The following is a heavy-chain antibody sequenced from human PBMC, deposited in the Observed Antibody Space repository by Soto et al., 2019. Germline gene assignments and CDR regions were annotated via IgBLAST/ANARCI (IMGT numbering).Heavy chain of an antibody. J-gene: IGHJ4*02. CDR1: GGSIRGYF. Sequence: QVQLLESGPGLVKPSETLSLSCTVSGGSIRGYFWSWIRQSPGKGLEWIGHIHYSGTANYNPSLRSRGTISVHTTNNPFSMRLTAVTAADTAEYYSSGLATAYDAFAHWGQGTQVTVSS. CDR2: IHYSGTA. D-gene: IGHD5-12*01. CDR3: SGLATAYDAFAH. V-gene: IGHV4-59*01.